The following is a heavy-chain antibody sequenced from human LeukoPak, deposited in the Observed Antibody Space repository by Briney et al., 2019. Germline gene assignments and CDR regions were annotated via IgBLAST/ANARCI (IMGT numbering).Heavy chain of an antibody. Sequence: GGSLRLSCAASGFTFSSYWMRWVRQAPGKGLVWVSRINSDGSSTSYADSVKGRFTISRDNAKNTLYLQMNSLRAEDTAVYYCAKVGGSGWSHFDYWGQGTLVTVSS. CDR3: AKVGGSGWSHFDY. CDR2: INSDGSST. D-gene: IGHD6-19*01. CDR1: GFTFSSYW. J-gene: IGHJ4*02. V-gene: IGHV3-74*01.